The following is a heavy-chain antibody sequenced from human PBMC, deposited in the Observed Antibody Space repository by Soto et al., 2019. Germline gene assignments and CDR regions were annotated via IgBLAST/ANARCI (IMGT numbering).Heavy chain of an antibody. D-gene: IGHD3-3*01. Sequence: SGPTLVNPTQTLTLTCTFSGFSLSSIGMCVSWIRQPPGKALEWLALIDWDGDEYYSTSLGTRLTISKDTSKNQVVLTMKKMDPVDSATFYCARSITRSGFINWFDSWGQGTLVTVSS. CDR2: IDWDGDE. V-gene: IGHV2-70*13. CDR3: ARSITRSGFINWFDS. CDR1: GFSLSSIGMC. J-gene: IGHJ5*01.